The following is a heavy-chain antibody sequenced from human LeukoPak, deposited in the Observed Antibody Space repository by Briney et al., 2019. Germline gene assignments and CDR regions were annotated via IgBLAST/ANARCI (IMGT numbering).Heavy chain of an antibody. CDR2: ISGGVEAT. D-gene: IGHD1-26*01. V-gene: IGHV3-23*01. CDR1: GFTFSSYA. CDR3: ARDTSGSPGAFDI. J-gene: IGHJ3*02. Sequence: GGSLRLSCAASGFTFSSYAMNWVRQAPGKGLEWVSTISGGVEATYYADSVKGRFTMSRDNCKNTLYLQMNSLRAEDTAVYYCARDTSGSPGAFDIWGQGTMVTVSS.